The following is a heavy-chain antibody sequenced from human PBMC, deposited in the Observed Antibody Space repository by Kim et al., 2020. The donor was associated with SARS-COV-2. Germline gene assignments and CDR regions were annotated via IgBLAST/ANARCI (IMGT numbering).Heavy chain of an antibody. CDR2: A. J-gene: IGHJ6*02. D-gene: IGHD5-12*01. V-gene: IGHV1-69*01. CDR3: ARDGAMVATWV. Sequence: ANDAQKFQGRVTITADESTSTAYMELSSLRSEDTAVYYCARDGAMVATWVWGQGTTVTVSS.